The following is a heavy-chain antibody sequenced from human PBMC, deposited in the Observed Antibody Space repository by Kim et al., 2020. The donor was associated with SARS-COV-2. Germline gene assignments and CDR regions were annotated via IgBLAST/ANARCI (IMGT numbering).Heavy chain of an antibody. CDR2: INHSGST. CDR3: ARYNTKQWLVRSYGSNWFDP. V-gene: IGHV4-34*01. Sequence: SETLSLTCAVYGGSFSGYYWSWIRQPPGKGLEWIGEINHSGSTNYNPSLKSRVTISVDTSKNQFSLKLSSVTAADTAVYYCARYNTKQWLVRSYGSNWFDPWGQGTLVTVSS. D-gene: IGHD6-19*01. CDR1: GGSFSGYY. J-gene: IGHJ5*02.